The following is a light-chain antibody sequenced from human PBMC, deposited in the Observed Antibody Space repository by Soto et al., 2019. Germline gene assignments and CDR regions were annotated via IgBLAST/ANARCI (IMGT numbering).Light chain of an antibody. J-gene: IGKJ4*01. CDR2: GAS. V-gene: IGKV3-15*01. Sequence: EIVLTQSPGTLSLSPEERATLSCRASQSVSNNYLAWYQQKPGQAPRLLIYGASTRATGIPARFSGSGSGTEFTLTISSLQSEDFAVYYCQQYNNWPPLTFGGGTKVDIK. CDR3: QQYNNWPPLT. CDR1: QSVSNN.